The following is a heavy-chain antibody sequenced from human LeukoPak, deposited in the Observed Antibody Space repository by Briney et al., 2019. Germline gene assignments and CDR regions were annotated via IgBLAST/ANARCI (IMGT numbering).Heavy chain of an antibody. CDR3: ARHRSPDGSTSCYND. V-gene: IGHV4-38-2*01. Sequence: KPSETLSLTGAVSGYSISSGYYWGWIRQPPGKGLEWIGTIYQYGSTYYNPSLKSRVTISVDTSKNQFSLKLSSVTAADTAVYYCARHRSPDGSTSCYNDWGQGTLVTVSS. CDR2: IYQYGST. CDR1: GYSISSGYY. J-gene: IGHJ4*02. D-gene: IGHD2-2*02.